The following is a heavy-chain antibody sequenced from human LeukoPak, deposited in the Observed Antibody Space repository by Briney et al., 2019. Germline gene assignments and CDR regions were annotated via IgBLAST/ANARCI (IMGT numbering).Heavy chain of an antibody. CDR3: ARDLSSTSNWELDY. D-gene: IGHD7-27*01. Sequence: ASVKVSCKASGYTVSGYFIHWVRQAPAQGLEWMGRINPNSGVTEYAQNFQGRVTMTRDTSISVSYMELNRLTSDDTAVYYCARDLSSTSNWELDYWGQGTLVTVSS. CDR2: INPNSGVT. V-gene: IGHV1-2*06. CDR1: GYTVSGYF. J-gene: IGHJ4*02.